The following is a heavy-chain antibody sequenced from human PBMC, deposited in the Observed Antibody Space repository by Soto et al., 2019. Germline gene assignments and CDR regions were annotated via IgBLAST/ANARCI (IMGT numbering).Heavy chain of an antibody. CDR3: ARGPHYDFWSGYSFDY. CDR1: GGTFSSYA. J-gene: IGHJ4*02. D-gene: IGHD3-3*01. CDR2: IIPIFGTA. V-gene: IGHV1-69*01. Sequence: QVQLVQSGAEVKKPGSSVKVSCKASGGTFSSYAISWVRQAPGQGLEWKGGIIPIFGTANYAQKFQGRVTITADESTSTAYMELSSLRSEDTAVYYCARGPHYDFWSGYSFDYWGQGTLVTVSS.